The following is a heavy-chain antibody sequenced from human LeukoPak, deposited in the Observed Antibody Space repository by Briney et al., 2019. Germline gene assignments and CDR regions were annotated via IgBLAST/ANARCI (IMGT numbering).Heavy chain of an antibody. V-gene: IGHV4-39*07. J-gene: IGHJ4*02. D-gene: IGHD2-15*01. CDR1: GGSISSSSYY. Sequence: SETLSLTCTVSGGSISSSSYYWGWIRQPPGKGLEWIGSIYYSGSTYYNPSLKSRVTISVDTSKNQFSLKLSSVTAADTAVYYCARNSVVTAGIDYWGQGTLVTVSS. CDR3: ARNSVVTAGIDY. CDR2: IYYSGST.